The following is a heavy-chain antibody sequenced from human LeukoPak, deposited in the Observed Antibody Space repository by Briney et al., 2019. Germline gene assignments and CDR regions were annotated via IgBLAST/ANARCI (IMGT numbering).Heavy chain of an antibody. J-gene: IGHJ3*01. Sequence: SETLSLTCTVSGGSINAFYWSWIRQPPGKGLEWLAYVRANGENNYNPSLKSRVAISLDTANSQISLRLNFVTAADTAIYYCARQPANTAAFDVWGQGTMVTVSS. CDR2: VRANGEN. CDR1: GGSINAFY. V-gene: IGHV4-4*08. D-gene: IGHD5-18*01. CDR3: ARQPANTAAFDV.